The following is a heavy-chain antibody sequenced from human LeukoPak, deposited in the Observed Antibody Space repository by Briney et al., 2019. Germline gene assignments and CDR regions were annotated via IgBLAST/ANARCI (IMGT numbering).Heavy chain of an antibody. J-gene: IGHJ4*02. CDR1: GYSISSGYY. CDR3: ARPWQDGVDY. CDR2: IYHSGST. V-gene: IGHV4-38-2*02. Sequence: SETLSLTCTLSGYSISSGYYWGWIRQPPGKGLEWIGSIYHSGSTYYNPSLKSRVTISVDTSKNQFSLKLSSVTAADTAVYYCARPWQDGVDYWGQGTLVTVSS.